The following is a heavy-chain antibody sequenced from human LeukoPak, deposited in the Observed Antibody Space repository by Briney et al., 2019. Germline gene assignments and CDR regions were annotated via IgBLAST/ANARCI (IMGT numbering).Heavy chain of an antibody. V-gene: IGHV1-8*01. D-gene: IGHD2-15*01. CDR2: MNPNSGNT. J-gene: IGHJ6*02. CDR3: ARDEVVAAPNYFGMVV. CDR1: GYTFTIYD. Sequence: ASVKVSFKASGYTFTIYDVNWVRQATGQGPEWMGWMNPNSGNTGLAQKFQGRVTLTRDTSLSTAYMELSNLRSDDTAVYYCARDEVVAAPNYFGMVVWGQGTTVSVSS.